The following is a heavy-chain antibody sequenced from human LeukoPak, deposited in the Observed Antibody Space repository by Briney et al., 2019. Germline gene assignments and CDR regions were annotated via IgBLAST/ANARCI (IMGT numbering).Heavy chain of an antibody. CDR1: GGSISSYY. J-gene: IGHJ4*02. CDR3: ARAGNYYYSSGYYSHFDY. CDR2: VSYSGST. Sequence: SETLSLTCTVSGGSISSYYWSWIRQPPGKGLEWIGYVSYSGSTKYNPSLKSRVTISVDTSKNQFSLKLSSVTAADTAVYYCARAGNYYYSSGYYSHFDYWGQGTLVTVSS. D-gene: IGHD3-22*01. V-gene: IGHV4-59*01.